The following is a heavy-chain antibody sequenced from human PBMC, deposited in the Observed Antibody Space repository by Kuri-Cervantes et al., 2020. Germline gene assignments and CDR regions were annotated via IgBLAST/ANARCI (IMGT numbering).Heavy chain of an antibody. J-gene: IGHJ4*02. CDR1: GFTFSGYW. CDR3: ARDHSRTWFLHFDY. D-gene: IGHD6-13*01. V-gene: IGHV3-74*01. Sequence: GESLKISCGGSGFTFSGYWMHWVRQVPGKGLVWVARIDSDGSSTIYVDSVKGRFIISRDNAKNTLFLQMNSLRAEDSAVYYCARDHSRTWFLHFDYWGQGTLVTVSS. CDR2: IDSDGSST.